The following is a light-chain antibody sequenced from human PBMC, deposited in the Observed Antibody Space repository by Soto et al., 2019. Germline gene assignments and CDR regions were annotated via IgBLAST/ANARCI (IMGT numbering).Light chain of an antibody. CDR1: QGISSA. CDR2: DAS. CDR3: QQFQSYALT. V-gene: IGKV1-13*02. Sequence: AIQLTHSPSSLSASVGDRVTISCRASQGISSALAWYQHKPGRAPRLLIYDASSLQSGVPSRFSGSGSGTDFTLTISSLQPEDFATYYCQQFQSYALTFGGGTKLEFK. J-gene: IGKJ4*01.